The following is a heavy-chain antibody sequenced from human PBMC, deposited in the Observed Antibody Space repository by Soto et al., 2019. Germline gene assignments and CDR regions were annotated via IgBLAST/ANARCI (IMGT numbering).Heavy chain of an antibody. CDR3: VKHPHPYSSSRDEYFQH. D-gene: IGHD6-13*01. CDR1: GFTFSSYA. Sequence: GGSLRLSCSASGFTFSSYAMHWVRQAPGKGLEYVSAISSNGGSTYYADSVKGRFTISRDNSKNTLYLQMSSLRAEDTAVYYCVKHPHPYSSSRDEYFQHWGQGTLVTVSS. CDR2: ISSNGGST. V-gene: IGHV3-64D*06. J-gene: IGHJ1*01.